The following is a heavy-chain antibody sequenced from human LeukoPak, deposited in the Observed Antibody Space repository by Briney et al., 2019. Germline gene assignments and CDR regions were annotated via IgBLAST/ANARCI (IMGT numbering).Heavy chain of an antibody. V-gene: IGHV3-48*03. CDR1: GFTFSSYE. D-gene: IGHD1-26*01. CDR2: ISGSGSAI. Sequence: HPGGSLRLSCAASGFTFSSYEMNWVRQAPGKGLEWVSYISGSGSAIYYADSVKGRFTISRDNAKNSLYLQMNSLRSEDTAVYYCAKDRYSGSLDYWGQGTQVTVSS. CDR3: AKDRYSGSLDY. J-gene: IGHJ4*02.